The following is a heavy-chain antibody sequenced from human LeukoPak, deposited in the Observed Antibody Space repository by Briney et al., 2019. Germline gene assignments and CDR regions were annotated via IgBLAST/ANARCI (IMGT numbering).Heavy chain of an antibody. V-gene: IGHV4-34*01. CDR2: INHSGST. D-gene: IGHD6-19*01. CDR3: ARGRYSSDVDY. J-gene: IGHJ4*02. Sequence: SETLSLTCAVYGGSFSGYYWSWIRQPPGKGLEWIGEINHSGSTNYNPSLKSRVTISVDTSKNQFSLKLSSVTAADTAVYYCARGRYSSDVDYWGQGTLVTVSP. CDR1: GGSFSGYY.